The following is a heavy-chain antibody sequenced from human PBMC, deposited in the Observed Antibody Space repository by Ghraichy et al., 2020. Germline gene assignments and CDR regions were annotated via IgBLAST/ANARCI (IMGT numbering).Heavy chain of an antibody. J-gene: IGHJ4*02. CDR1: GGTFSSYA. Sequence: SVKVSCKASGGTFSSYAISWVRQAPGQGLEWMGRIIPILGIANYAQKFQGRVTITADKSTSTAYMELSSLRSEDTAVYYCARDPGAVQSALYDDWGTFDYWGQGTLVTVSS. CDR2: IIPILGIA. CDR3: ARDPGAVQSALYDDWGTFDY. D-gene: IGHD3-22*01. V-gene: IGHV1-69*04.